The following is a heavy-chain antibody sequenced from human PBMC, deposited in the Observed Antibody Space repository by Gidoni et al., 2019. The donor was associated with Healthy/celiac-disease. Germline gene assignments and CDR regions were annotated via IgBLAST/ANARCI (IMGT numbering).Heavy chain of an antibody. D-gene: IGHD5-18*01. Sequence: QVQLVQSGAEVKKPGASVKVSCKASGYTFTSYDINWVRQATGQGLEWMGWMNPNSGNTGYAQKFQGRVTMTRNTSISTAYMELSSLRSEDTAVYYCARLLTNVDTAMVTFAFDIWGQGTMVTVSS. CDR3: ARLLTNVDTAMVTFAFDI. CDR1: GYTFTSYD. J-gene: IGHJ3*02. CDR2: MNPNSGNT. V-gene: IGHV1-8*01.